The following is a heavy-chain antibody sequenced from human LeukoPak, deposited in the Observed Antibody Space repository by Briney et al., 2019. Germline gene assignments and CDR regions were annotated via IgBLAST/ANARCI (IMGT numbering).Heavy chain of an antibody. J-gene: IGHJ4*02. Sequence: PGGSLRLSCAASGFTFNNYAMSWVRQAPGKGLEWVSTISGSGGSTYYAASVKGRFTFSRDNSKNTLYLQMNSVRAEDTAVYYCAKESGSSSGPIDYWGQGTLITDSS. V-gene: IGHV3-23*01. D-gene: IGHD6-13*01. CDR3: AKESGSSSGPIDY. CDR1: GFTFNNYA. CDR2: ISGSGGST.